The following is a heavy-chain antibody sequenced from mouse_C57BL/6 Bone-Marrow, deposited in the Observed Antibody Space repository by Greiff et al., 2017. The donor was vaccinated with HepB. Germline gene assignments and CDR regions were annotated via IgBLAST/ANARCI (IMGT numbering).Heavy chain of an antibody. D-gene: IGHD2-5*01. Sequence: QVQLQQSGAELARPGASVKLSCKASGYTFTSYGISWVKQRTGQGLEWIGEIYPRSGNTYYNEKFKGKATLTADKSSSTAYMELRSLTSEDSAVYFCARKSNYWFAYWGQGTLVTVSA. CDR2: IYPRSGNT. J-gene: IGHJ3*01. CDR1: GYTFTSYG. V-gene: IGHV1-81*01. CDR3: ARKSNYWFAY.